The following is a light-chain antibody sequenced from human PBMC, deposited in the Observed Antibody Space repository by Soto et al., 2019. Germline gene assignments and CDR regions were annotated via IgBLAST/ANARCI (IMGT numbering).Light chain of an antibody. J-gene: IGKJ1*01. CDR1: QSVTSSY. Sequence: EIVLTQSPGTLSLSPGERATLSCRASQSVTSSYLAWYQQKPGQAPRLLIYGASSRATGIPDRFRGSGSGTDFTLTISRLEPEDFAVYYCQQYGSSPGTFGQGTKVEMK. CDR3: QQYGSSPGT. V-gene: IGKV3-20*01. CDR2: GAS.